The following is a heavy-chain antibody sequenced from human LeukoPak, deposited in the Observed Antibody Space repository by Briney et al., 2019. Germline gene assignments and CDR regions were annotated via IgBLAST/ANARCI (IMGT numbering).Heavy chain of an antibody. Sequence: GASVKVSCKASGYTFTSYGISWVRQAPGQGLEWMGGIIPIFGTANYAQKFQGRVTITADESTSTAYMELSSLRSEDTAVYHCATRSMVRGVIILPPNYYYYMDVWGKGTTVTISS. J-gene: IGHJ6*03. CDR1: GYTFTSYG. CDR2: IIPIFGTA. V-gene: IGHV1-69*13. D-gene: IGHD3-10*01. CDR3: ATRSMVRGVIILPPNYYYYMDV.